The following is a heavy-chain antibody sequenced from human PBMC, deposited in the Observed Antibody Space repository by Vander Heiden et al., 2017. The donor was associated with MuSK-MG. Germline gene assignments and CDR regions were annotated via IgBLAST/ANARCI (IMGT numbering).Heavy chain of an antibody. CDR2: ISGSGGST. Sequence: EVQLLESGGGLVQPGGSLRLSCAASGFPFSSYAMSWVRQAPGKGLEWVSAISGSGGSTYYADSVKGRFTISRDNSKNTLYLQMNSLRAEDTAVYYCAKDLGVTRSGFDYWGQGTLVTVSS. CDR3: AKDLGVTRSGFDY. V-gene: IGHV3-23*01. D-gene: IGHD2-21*02. CDR1: GFPFSSYA. J-gene: IGHJ4*02.